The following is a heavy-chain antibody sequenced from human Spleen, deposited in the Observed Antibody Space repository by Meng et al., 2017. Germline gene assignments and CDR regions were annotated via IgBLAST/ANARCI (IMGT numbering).Heavy chain of an antibody. Sequence: SETLSLTCAVYGGSFSGYYWSWIRQPPGKGLEWIEEINHSGSTNYNPSLKSRVTISVDTSKNQFSLKLSSVTAADTAVYYCARGTLRAAAGTDDAFDIWGQGTMVTVSS. D-gene: IGHD6-13*01. J-gene: IGHJ3*02. CDR2: INHSGST. V-gene: IGHV4-34*01. CDR3: ARGTLRAAAGTDDAFDI. CDR1: GGSFSGYY.